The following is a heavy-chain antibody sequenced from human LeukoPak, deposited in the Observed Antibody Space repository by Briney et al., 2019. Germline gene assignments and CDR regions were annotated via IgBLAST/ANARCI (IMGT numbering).Heavy chain of an antibody. D-gene: IGHD2-2*01. Sequence: PSETLSLTCTVSGGSISSSSYYWGWIRQPPGKGLEWIGSIYYSGSTYYNPSLKSRVTISVDTSKNQFSLKLSSVTAADTAVYYCARNTRLGYCSSTSCYYFDYWGQGTLVTVSS. J-gene: IGHJ4*02. CDR1: GGSISSSSYY. V-gene: IGHV4-39*01. CDR3: ARNTRLGYCSSTSCYYFDY. CDR2: IYYSGST.